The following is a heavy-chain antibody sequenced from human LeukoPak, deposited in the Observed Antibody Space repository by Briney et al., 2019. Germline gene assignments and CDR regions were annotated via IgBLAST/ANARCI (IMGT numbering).Heavy chain of an antibody. Sequence: PGRSLRLSCTASGFIFSTSLMSCVRQAPGKGLEWVANIKEDGSEKNYVDSVKGRFTISRDNAKNSLYLQMNSLRVEDTAVYYCARDIRGGYFDYWGQGTLVTVSS. J-gene: IGHJ4*02. CDR2: IKEDGSEK. D-gene: IGHD3-10*01. CDR3: ARDIRGGYFDY. V-gene: IGHV3-7*04. CDR1: GFIFSTSL.